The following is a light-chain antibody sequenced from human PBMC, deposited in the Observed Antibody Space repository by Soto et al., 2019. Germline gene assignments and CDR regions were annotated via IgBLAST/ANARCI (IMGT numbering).Light chain of an antibody. Sequence: EIVLTQSPGTLSLSPGERATLSCRASQSISSAYLAWYQQRPGQAPRLLIYGASSRATGIPDRFSGSGSGTEFTLTISRLEPEDFAVSCCQHYRSSLWTFGQGTKVEIK. CDR3: QHYRSSLWT. CDR2: GAS. CDR1: QSISSAY. J-gene: IGKJ1*01. V-gene: IGKV3-20*01.